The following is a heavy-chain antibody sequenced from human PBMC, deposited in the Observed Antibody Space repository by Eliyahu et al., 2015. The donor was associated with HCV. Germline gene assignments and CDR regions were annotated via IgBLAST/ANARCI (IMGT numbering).Heavy chain of an antibody. V-gene: IGHV4-34*01. CDR2: INHSGST. CDR3: ARGGHSSSWLYYYYGMDV. CDR1: GGSFSGYY. D-gene: IGHD6-13*01. Sequence: QVQLQQWGAGLLKPSETLSLTCAVYGGSFSGYYWSWIRQPPGKGLEWIGEINHSGSTNYNPSLKSRVTISVDTSKNQFSLKLSSVTAADTAVYYCARGGHSSSWLYYYYGMDVWGQGTTVTRLL. J-gene: IGHJ6*02.